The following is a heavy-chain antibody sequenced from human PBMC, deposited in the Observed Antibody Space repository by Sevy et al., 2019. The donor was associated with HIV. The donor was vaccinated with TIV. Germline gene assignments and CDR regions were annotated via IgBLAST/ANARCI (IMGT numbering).Heavy chain of an antibody. CDR1: GGSFSGYY. V-gene: IGHV4-34*01. CDR2: INHSGST. CDR3: ARVTLVSYYYYGMDV. Sequence: SETLSLTCAVYGGSFSGYYWSWIRQPPGKGLEWIGEINHSGSTNYNPSLKSRVTISVDTSKNQFSLKLSSVTAADTAVYYCARVTLVSYYYYGMDVWGQGTTVTVSS. J-gene: IGHJ6*02.